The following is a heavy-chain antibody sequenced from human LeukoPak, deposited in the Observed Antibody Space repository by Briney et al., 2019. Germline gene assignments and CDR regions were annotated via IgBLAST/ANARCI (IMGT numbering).Heavy chain of an antibody. J-gene: IGHJ4*02. CDR1: GYTFTSYD. D-gene: IGHD3-10*01. CDR3: ARGRGVLLWFGESFDY. V-gene: IGHV1-8*01. Sequence: ASVKVSCKASGYTFTSYDINWVRQATGQGVEWMGWMNPNSGNTGYAQKFQGRVTMTRNTSISTAYMELSSLRSEETAVYYCARGRGVLLWFGESFDYWGQGTLVTVSS. CDR2: MNPNSGNT.